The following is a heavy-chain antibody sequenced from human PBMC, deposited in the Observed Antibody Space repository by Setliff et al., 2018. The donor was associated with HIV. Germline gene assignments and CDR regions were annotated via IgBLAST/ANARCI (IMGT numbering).Heavy chain of an antibody. CDR2: IFYTGST. J-gene: IGHJ4*02. D-gene: IGHD3-3*01. Sequence: PSETLSLTCTVSGGSISGSSDYWGWIRQPPGKGLEWIGSIFYTGSTYYNPSLKGRVTVSVDTSINQFSQKLSSVTAADTSVYYCARHASSGYLPYYFDYWGQGTLVTVSS. CDR3: ARHASSGYLPYYFDY. CDR1: GGSISGSSDY. V-gene: IGHV4-39*01.